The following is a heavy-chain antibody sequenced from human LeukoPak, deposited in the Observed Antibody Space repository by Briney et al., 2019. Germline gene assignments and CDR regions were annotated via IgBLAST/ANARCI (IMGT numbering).Heavy chain of an antibody. D-gene: IGHD3-9*01. V-gene: IGHV3-23*01. Sequence: GGSLRLSCAASGFTFSSYAMSWVRQAPGKGLEWVSAISGSGGSTYYADSVKGRFTISRDNSKNTLYLQMNSLRAEVTAVYYCAKYYSYYDTLTGPLDYYYYGMDVWGQGTTVTVSS. CDR3: AKYYSYYDTLTGPLDYYYYGMDV. J-gene: IGHJ6*02. CDR2: ISGSGGST. CDR1: GFTFSSYA.